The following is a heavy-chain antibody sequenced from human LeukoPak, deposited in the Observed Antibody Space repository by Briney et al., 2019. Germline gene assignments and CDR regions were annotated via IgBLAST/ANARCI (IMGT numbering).Heavy chain of an antibody. J-gene: IGHJ5*01. CDR2: IYFSGTP. Sequence: PSETLSLTCTVSRGSIRTADYYWAWVRQPPGEGLEWLGSIYFSGTPYFNPSLKSRVAVSIDTSKSQFSLKVTSVNASDTAVYFCARTSSWYAGAWFDSWGQGTLVTVSS. CDR1: RGSIRTADYY. CDR3: ARTSSWYAGAWFDS. D-gene: IGHD6-13*01. V-gene: IGHV4-39*01.